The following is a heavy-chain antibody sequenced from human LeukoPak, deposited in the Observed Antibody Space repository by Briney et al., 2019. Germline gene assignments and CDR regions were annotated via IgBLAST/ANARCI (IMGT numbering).Heavy chain of an antibody. V-gene: IGHV4-59*01. CDR3: ARTTPDNWFDP. D-gene: IGHD4-17*01. CDR2: VYYSGGT. CDR1: GGSISSFY. J-gene: IGHJ5*02. Sequence: SETLSLTCTVSGGSISSFYWSWIRQPPGKGLEWIGYVYYSGGTNYTPSLKSRVTMSVDTSKNQFSLRLRSVAAADTAKYYCARTTPDNWFDPWGQGTLVTVSS.